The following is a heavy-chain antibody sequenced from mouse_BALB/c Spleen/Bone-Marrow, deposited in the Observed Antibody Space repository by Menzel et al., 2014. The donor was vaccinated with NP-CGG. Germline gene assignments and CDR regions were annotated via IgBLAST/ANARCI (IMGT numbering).Heavy chain of an antibody. CDR3: ARDYLYYFDY. CDR1: EFTFTDHY. CDR2: IRNKANGYTT. J-gene: IGHJ2*01. Sequence: EVMLVESGGGLVQPGGFLRLSCATSEFTFTDHYMSWVRQPQGKALEWLGFIRNKANGYTTEYSASVKGRFTISRDNSQSIVYLQMNTLRAEDSATYYCARDYLYYFDYWGQGTTLTVSS. D-gene: IGHD2-1*01. V-gene: IGHV7-3*02.